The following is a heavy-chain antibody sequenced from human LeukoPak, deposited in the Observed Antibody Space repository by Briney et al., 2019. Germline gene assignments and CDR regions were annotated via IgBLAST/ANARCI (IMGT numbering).Heavy chain of an antibody. J-gene: IGHJ4*02. Sequence: GASVKVSCKASGYTFTSYYMHWVRQAPGQGLEWMGIINPSGGSTSYAQKFQGRVTMTRDTSTSTVYMELSSLRSEDTAVYYCATTSGWTADGDYWGQGTLVTVSS. CDR2: INPSGGST. V-gene: IGHV1-46*01. D-gene: IGHD6-19*01. CDR3: ATTSGWTADGDY. CDR1: GYTFTSYY.